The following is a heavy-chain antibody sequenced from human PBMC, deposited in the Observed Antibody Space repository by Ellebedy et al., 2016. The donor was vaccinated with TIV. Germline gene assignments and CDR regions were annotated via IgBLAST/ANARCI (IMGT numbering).Heavy chain of an antibody. CDR1: GGSVIRSGYY. Sequence: SETLSLTXSVSGGSVIRSGYYCTWLRQPPGKGLEWIGSLYYSGSTWYNPSLKSRVTISVDTSKNQFSLRLRSVTAADTAVYYCATSAAIDAFVIWGQGTMVTVSS. CDR2: LYYSGST. V-gene: IGHV4-39*01. CDR3: ATSAAIDAFVI. J-gene: IGHJ3*02. D-gene: IGHD6-25*01.